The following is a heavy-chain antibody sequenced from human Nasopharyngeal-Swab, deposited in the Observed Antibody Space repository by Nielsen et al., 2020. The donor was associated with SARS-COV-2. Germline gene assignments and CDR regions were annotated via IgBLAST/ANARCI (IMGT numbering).Heavy chain of an antibody. V-gene: IGHV3-13*01. CDR3: ARSRYSGYDFPYMDV. CDR2: IGTAGDT. D-gene: IGHD5-12*01. J-gene: IGHJ6*03. Sequence: GESLKISCAASGFTFSSYGMHWVRQATGKGLEWVSAIGTAGDTYYPGPVKGRFTISRENAKNSLYLQMNSLRAGDTAVYYCARSRYSGYDFPYMDVWGKGTTVTVSS. CDR1: GFTFSSYG.